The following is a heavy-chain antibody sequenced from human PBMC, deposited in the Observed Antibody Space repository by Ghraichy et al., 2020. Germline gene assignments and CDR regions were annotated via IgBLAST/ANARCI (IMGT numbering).Heavy chain of an antibody. Sequence: GGSLRLSCAVSGFTSSDHYLDWVRQAPGKGLEWVGRTKNKANSYTTEYAASVKGRFTISRDDSKNSMYLQMSSLKTEDTAVYYCARWRSGNADYWGQGTLVTVSS. V-gene: IGHV3-72*01. D-gene: IGHD1-26*01. J-gene: IGHJ4*02. CDR2: TKNKANSYTT. CDR3: ARWRSGNADY. CDR1: GFTSSDHY.